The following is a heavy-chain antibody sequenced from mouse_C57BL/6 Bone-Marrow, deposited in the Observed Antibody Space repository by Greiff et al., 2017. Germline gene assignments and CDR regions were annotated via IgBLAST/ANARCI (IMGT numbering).Heavy chain of an antibody. J-gene: IGHJ1*03. D-gene: IGHD2-2*01. V-gene: IGHV1-81*01. CDR1: GYTFTSYG. CDR3: ATYGYHWYFDV. Sequence: VQVVESGAELARPGASVKLSCKASGYTFTSYGISWVKQRTGQGLEWIGEIYPRSGNTYYNEKFKGKATLTADKSSSTAYMELRSLTSEDSAVYFCATYGYHWYFDVWGTGTTVTVSS. CDR2: IYPRSGNT.